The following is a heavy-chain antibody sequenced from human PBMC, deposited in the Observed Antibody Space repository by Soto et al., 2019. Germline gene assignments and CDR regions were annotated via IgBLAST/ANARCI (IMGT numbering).Heavy chain of an antibody. J-gene: IGHJ4*02. CDR3: ARYCSGCSCYSTTYYFDY. CDR2: IIPIFGTA. CDR1: GGTFSSYA. D-gene: IGHD2-15*01. V-gene: IGHV1-69*13. Sequence: GASVKVSCKASGGTFSSYAISWVRQAPGRGLEWMGGIIPIFGTANYAQKFQGRVTITADESTSTAYMELSSLRSEDTAVYYCARYCSGCSCYSTTYYFDYWGQGTLVTV.